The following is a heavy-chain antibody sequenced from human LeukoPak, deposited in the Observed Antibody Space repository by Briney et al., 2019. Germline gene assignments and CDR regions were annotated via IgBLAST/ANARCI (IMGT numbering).Heavy chain of an antibody. CDR1: GFTFSSYS. J-gene: IGHJ4*02. CDR3: ARLGLMVYAIGPG. D-gene: IGHD2-8*01. CDR2: ISSSSSSTI. V-gene: IGHV3-48*04. Sequence: GGSLRLSCAASGFTFSSYSMNWVRQAPGKGLEWVSYISSSSSSTIYYADSVKGRFTISRDNAKNSLYLQMNSLRAEDTAVYYCARLGLMVYAIGPGWGQGTLVTVSS.